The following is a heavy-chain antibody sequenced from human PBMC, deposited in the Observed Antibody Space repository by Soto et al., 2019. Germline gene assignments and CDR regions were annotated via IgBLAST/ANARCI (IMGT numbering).Heavy chain of an antibody. CDR3: ARDRKGGAHPQKRSRRNYYYYGIDV. J-gene: IGHJ6*02. D-gene: IGHD3-16*01. Sequence: SVKVSCKASGGTFSSYAISWVRQAPGQGLEWMGGIIPIFGTANYAQKFQGRVTITADKSTSTAYMELSSLRSEDTAVYYCARDRKGGAHPQKRSRRNYYYYGIDVWGQGTTVTVS. V-gene: IGHV1-69*06. CDR1: GGTFSSYA. CDR2: IIPIFGTA.